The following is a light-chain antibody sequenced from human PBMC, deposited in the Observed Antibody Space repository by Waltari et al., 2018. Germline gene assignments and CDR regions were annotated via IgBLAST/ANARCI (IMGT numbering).Light chain of an antibody. CDR1: QCISSY. CDR3: QQYYSFPST. CDR2: AAS. Sequence: VIWMTQSPSLLSASTGDRVTISCRMSQCISSYLAWYQQKPGKAPELLIYAASTLQSGVPSRFSGSGSGTDFTLTISCLQSEDFATYYCQQYYSFPSTFGPGTKVDIK. J-gene: IGKJ3*01. V-gene: IGKV1D-8*01.